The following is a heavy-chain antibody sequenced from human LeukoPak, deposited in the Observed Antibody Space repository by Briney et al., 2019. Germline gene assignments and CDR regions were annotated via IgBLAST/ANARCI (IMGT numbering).Heavy chain of an antibody. V-gene: IGHV3-23*01. CDR3: ARGAYVWGSYPHDAFDI. CDR2: ISGSGGST. CDR1: GFTFSSYA. Sequence: GGSLRLSCAASGFTFSSYAMSWVRQAPGKGLEWVSAISGSGGSTYYADSVKGRFTISRDNSKNTLYLQMNSLRAEGTAVYYCARGAYVWGSYPHDAFDIWGQGTMVTVSS. J-gene: IGHJ3*02. D-gene: IGHD3-16*02.